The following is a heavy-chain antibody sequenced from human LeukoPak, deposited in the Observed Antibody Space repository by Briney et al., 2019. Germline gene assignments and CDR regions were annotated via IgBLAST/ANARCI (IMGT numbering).Heavy chain of an antibody. Sequence: KASETLSLTCVVSGYSISNGYNWGWIRQPPGQGLAWIGSIYHSGSTYYNPSLKSRVIISVDTSKNQFSLKLSSVTAADTAVYYCARDYYYDSSGYYDLQDDYWGQGTLVTVSS. D-gene: IGHD3-22*01. J-gene: IGHJ4*02. CDR3: ARDYYYDSSGYYDLQDDY. CDR2: IYHSGST. V-gene: IGHV4-38-2*02. CDR1: GYSISNGYN.